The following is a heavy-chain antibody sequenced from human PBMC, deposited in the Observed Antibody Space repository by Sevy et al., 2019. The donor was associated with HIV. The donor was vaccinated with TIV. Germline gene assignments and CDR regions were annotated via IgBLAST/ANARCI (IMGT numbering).Heavy chain of an antibody. CDR2: IYSGGST. V-gene: IGHV3-53*01. Sequence: GGSLRLSCAASGFTVSSNYMSWVRQAPGKGLEWVSIIYSGGSTYYADSVKGRFTISRDNSRNTLYLQMNSLRADETAAYYCAGRNYYDSSGYYGPFDIWGQGTMVTVSS. D-gene: IGHD3-22*01. CDR3: AGRNYYDSSGYYGPFDI. J-gene: IGHJ3*02. CDR1: GFTVSSNY.